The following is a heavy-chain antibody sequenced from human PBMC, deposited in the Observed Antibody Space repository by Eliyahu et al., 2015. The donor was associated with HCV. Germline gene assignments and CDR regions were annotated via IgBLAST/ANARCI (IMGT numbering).Heavy chain of an antibody. CDR3: AKGWGPDTEETFDY. V-gene: IGHV3-9*01. CDR1: GXXFGDYA. Sequence: EVQLVESGGGLVQPGRSLXLSCAASGXXFGDYAMHWVRQAPGKGLEGVSGISWNSGSIGYADSVKGRFTISRDNAKNSLYLQMNSLRAEDTALYYCAKGWGPDTEETFDYWGQGTLVTVSS. CDR2: ISWNSGSI. D-gene: IGHD3-16*01. J-gene: IGHJ4*02.